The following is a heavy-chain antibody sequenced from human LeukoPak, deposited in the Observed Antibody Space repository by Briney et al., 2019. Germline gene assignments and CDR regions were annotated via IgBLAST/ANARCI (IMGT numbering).Heavy chain of an antibody. D-gene: IGHD6-19*01. Sequence: SETLSLTCTVSGGSMSSYYWSWIRQPPGKGREWIGYIYYSGSTNYNPSLKSRVTMSVDTSKNQFSLKLSSVTAADTAVYYCARQHRQWLVQSAFDIWGQGTMVTVSS. CDR2: IYYSGST. V-gene: IGHV4-59*08. CDR3: ARQHRQWLVQSAFDI. J-gene: IGHJ3*02. CDR1: GGSMSSYY.